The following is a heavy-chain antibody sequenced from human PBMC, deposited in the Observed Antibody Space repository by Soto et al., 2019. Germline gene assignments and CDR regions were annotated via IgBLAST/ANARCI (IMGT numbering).Heavy chain of an antibody. V-gene: IGHV4-4*07. Sequence: SETLSLTCTVSGGSISSYYWSWIRQPAGKGLEWIGRIYTSGSTNYNPSLKSRVTMSVDTSKNQFPLKLSSVTAADTAVYYCARAAIFGVVIDYYYGMDVWGQGTTVTVSS. CDR2: IYTSGST. D-gene: IGHD3-3*01. CDR1: GGSISSYY. CDR3: ARAAIFGVVIDYYYGMDV. J-gene: IGHJ6*02.